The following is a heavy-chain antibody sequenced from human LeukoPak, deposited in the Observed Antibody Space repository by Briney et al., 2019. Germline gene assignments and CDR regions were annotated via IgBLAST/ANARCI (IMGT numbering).Heavy chain of an antibody. CDR1: GDSINSGSYY. Sequence: SETLSLTCTVSGDSINSGSYYWSWIRQPAGKGLEWIVRISTSGSTHYNPSLNSRVTISVDTSKNQFSRKLSTVTAADTAVYYCVSYLQSALGFDIWGLGTMVTVSS. V-gene: IGHV4-61*02. J-gene: IGHJ3*02. CDR3: VSYLQSALGFDI. D-gene: IGHD4-11*01. CDR2: ISTSGST.